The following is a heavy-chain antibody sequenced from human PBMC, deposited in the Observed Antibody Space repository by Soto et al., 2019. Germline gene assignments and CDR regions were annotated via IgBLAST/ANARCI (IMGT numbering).Heavy chain of an antibody. V-gene: IGHV1-69*12. D-gene: IGHD3-22*01. CDR2: IIPTFGTA. CDR1: GGTFSSYA. CDR3: ARDRGPSSGYYPYWFDP. Sequence: QVQLVQSAAGVKKPGSSVKVSCKASGGTFSSYAITWVRQAPGQGLEWMGGIIPTFGTANYAQKFQGRVTITADESTSTAYMERSSLRSEATAVYYCARDRGPSSGYYPYWFDPWGQGTLVTVSS. J-gene: IGHJ5*02.